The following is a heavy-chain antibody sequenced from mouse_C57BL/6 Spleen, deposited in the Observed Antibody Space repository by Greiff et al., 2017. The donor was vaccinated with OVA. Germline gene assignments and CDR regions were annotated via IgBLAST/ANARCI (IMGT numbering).Heavy chain of an antibody. V-gene: IGHV1-76*01. Sequence: QVQLQQSGAELVRPGASVKLSCKASGYTFTDYYINWVKQRPGQGLEWIARIYPGSGNTYYNEKFKGKATLTAEKSSSTAYMQLSSLTSEDSAVYFCAREENFDYWGQGTTLTVSS. CDR1: GYTFTDYY. CDR2: IYPGSGNT. J-gene: IGHJ2*01. CDR3: AREENFDY.